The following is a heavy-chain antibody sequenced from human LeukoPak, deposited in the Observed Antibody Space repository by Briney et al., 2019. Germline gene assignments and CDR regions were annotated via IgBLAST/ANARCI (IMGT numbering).Heavy chain of an antibody. J-gene: IGHJ4*02. CDR2: LSSSGSAF. CDR3: ARSARLMKGVVEVTALDD. CDR1: GFTFSSYT. V-gene: IGHV3-48*03. D-gene: IGHD3-3*01. Sequence: PGGSLRLSCAASGFTFSSYTMNWVRQAPGKGLEWIAYLSSSGSAFSYADSVKGRFTIGRDNAKNSVYLETNSLRADDTAVYYCARSARLMKGVVEVTALDDWGQGTLVTVSS.